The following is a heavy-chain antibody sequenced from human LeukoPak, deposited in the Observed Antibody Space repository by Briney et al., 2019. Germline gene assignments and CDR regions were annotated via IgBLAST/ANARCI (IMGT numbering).Heavy chain of an antibody. CDR1: GYTFTDYY. D-gene: IGHD6-13*01. CDR2: INPNSGGT. V-gene: IGHV1-2*02. J-gene: IGHJ4*02. Sequence: GASVKVSCKASGYTFTDYYMHWVRQAPGQGLEWMGWINPNSGGTKYAQRFQDRVTMTRDTSISTAYMELSRLRSDDTAVYYCAREWIAAVFDYWGQGTLVTVSS. CDR3: AREWIAAVFDY.